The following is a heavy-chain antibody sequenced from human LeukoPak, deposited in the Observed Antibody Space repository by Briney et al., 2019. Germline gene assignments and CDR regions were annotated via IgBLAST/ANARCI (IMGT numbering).Heavy chain of an antibody. J-gene: IGHJ3*02. D-gene: IGHD2-2*01. CDR2: IYPGDSDT. Sequence: GESLKISCKCSGYSFTSYWIGWVGQLPGKGLDWMGSIYPGDSDTSYSPSFQGQVTISADKSISTAYLQWSSLKASDTAMYYCARHSPRTYCSSTSCFRYAFDIWGQGTMVTVAS. CDR3: ARHSPRTYCSSTSCFRYAFDI. V-gene: IGHV5-51*01. CDR1: GYSFTSYW.